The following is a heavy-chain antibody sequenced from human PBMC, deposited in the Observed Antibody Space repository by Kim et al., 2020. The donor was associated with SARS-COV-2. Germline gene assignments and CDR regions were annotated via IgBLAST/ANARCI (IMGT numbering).Heavy chain of an antibody. J-gene: IGHJ4*02. CDR2: INAGNGNT. D-gene: IGHD3-22*01. Sequence: ASVKVSCKASGYTFTSYAMHWVRQAPGQRLEWMGWINAGNGNTKYSQKFQGRVTITRDTSASTAYMELSSLRSEDTAVYYCARATYYYDSSGYLDYWGQGTLVTVSS. V-gene: IGHV1-3*01. CDR1: GYTFTSYA. CDR3: ARATYYYDSSGYLDY.